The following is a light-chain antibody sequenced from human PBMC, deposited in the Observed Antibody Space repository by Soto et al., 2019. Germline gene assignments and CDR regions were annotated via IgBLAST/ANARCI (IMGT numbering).Light chain of an antibody. CDR1: QSVSSSY. CDR2: ATS. Sequence: EIVLTQSPDTLSLSPGERATLSCRASQSVSSSYLAWYQRKPGQAPRLLIYATSIRATGIPDRFSGSRSATDFTLTISRLEPEDFAVYYCQQYGSSPTFGQGTKVEIK. J-gene: IGKJ1*01. V-gene: IGKV3-20*01. CDR3: QQYGSSPT.